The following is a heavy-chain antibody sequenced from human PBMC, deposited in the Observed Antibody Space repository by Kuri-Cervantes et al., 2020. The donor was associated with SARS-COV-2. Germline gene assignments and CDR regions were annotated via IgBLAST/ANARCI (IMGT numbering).Heavy chain of an antibody. CDR3: ARQVSEWEPRIDY. Sequence: SETLSLTCTVSGGSISSSSYYWGWIRQPPGKGLEWIGSIYYSGSTYYNPSLKSRVTISVDTSKNQFSLKLSSVTAADTAVYYCARQVSEWEPRIDYWGQGTLVTVSS. D-gene: IGHD1-26*01. CDR1: GGSISSSSYY. V-gene: IGHV4-39*01. CDR2: IYYSGST. J-gene: IGHJ4*02.